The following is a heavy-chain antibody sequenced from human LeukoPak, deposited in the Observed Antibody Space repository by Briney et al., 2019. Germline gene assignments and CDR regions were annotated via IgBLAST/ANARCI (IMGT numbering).Heavy chain of an antibody. CDR1: GGSFSGYY. V-gene: IGHV4-34*01. CDR2: INHSGST. CDR3: AGVRAAGSFDI. Sequence: SETLSLTCAVYGGSFSGYYWTWIRQPPGKGLEWIGEINHSGSTNYNPSLKSRVTISVDTSRNQFSLILTSVTAADTAVYFCAGVRAAGSFDIWGQGTMVTVSS. J-gene: IGHJ3*02.